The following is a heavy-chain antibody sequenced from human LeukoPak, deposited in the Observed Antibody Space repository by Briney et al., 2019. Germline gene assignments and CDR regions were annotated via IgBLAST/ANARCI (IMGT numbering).Heavy chain of an antibody. J-gene: IGHJ3*02. Sequence: SETLSLTCVVYGGSFSSYYWSWIRQPPGKRLEWIGEINFSGSTDYNPSLKSRVTISVDTSKNQFSLRLSSVTAADTAVYYCARGDNVLRFLEVDAFDIWGQGTMVTVCS. V-gene: IGHV4-34*01. D-gene: IGHD3-3*01. CDR3: ARGDNVLRFLEVDAFDI. CDR1: GGSFSSYY. CDR2: INFSGST.